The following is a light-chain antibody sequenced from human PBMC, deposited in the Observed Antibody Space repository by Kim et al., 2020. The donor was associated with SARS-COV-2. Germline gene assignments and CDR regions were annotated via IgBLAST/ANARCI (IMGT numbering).Light chain of an antibody. J-gene: IGLJ1*01. CDR3: SSYTSSSRHVV. Sequence: QSALTQPSSVSGSPRQSITISCTGTNSDVGGYNYVSWYQQHPGQAPQLMIYDVSKRPSGVSDRFSGSKSGNTASLTISGLQAEDEADYYCSSYTSSSRHVVFGPGTKVTVL. CDR2: DVS. V-gene: IGLV2-14*01. CDR1: NSDVGGYNY.